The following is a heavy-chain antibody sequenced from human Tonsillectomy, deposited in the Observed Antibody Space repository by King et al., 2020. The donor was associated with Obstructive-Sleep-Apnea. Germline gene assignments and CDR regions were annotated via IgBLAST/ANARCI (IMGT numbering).Heavy chain of an antibody. Sequence: QLVQSGAEVKKPGASVKVSCKASGYTFTSYYMHWVRQAPGQGLEWMGIINPSGGSTSYAQKCQGRVTMTRDTSTSTVYMELSSLRSEDTAVYYCARDPDYYGSGSYPFGAFDIWGQGTMVTVSS. CDR2: INPSGGST. V-gene: IGHV1-46*03. CDR1: GYTFTSYY. D-gene: IGHD3-10*01. J-gene: IGHJ3*02. CDR3: ARDPDYYGSGSYPFGAFDI.